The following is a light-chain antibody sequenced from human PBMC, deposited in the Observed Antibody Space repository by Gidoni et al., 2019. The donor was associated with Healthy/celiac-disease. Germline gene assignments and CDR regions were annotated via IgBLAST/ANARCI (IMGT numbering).Light chain of an antibody. J-gene: IGKJ1*01. Sequence: EIVLTPSPGTLSLSPVERATLSCRASQSVSSSYLAWYQQKPGQAPRLLIYGASSRATGIPDRFSGSGSGTDFTLTISRLEPEDFAVYYCQQYGSSLTWTFGQGTKVEIK. V-gene: IGKV3-20*01. CDR3: QQYGSSLTWT. CDR1: QSVSSSY. CDR2: GAS.